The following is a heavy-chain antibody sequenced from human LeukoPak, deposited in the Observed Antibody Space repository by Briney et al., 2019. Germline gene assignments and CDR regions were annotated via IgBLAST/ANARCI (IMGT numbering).Heavy chain of an antibody. CDR2: ISGSGGST. D-gene: IGHD3-3*01. Sequence: TGGSLRLSCAASGFTFSSYAMSWVRQAPGKGLEWVSAISGSGGSTYYADSVKGRFTISRDNSKNTLYLQMNSLRAEDTAVYYCAKCYDFWSGYFGYGGEPDAFDIWGQGTMVTVSS. CDR3: AKCYDFWSGYFGYGGEPDAFDI. V-gene: IGHV3-23*01. J-gene: IGHJ3*02. CDR1: GFTFSSYA.